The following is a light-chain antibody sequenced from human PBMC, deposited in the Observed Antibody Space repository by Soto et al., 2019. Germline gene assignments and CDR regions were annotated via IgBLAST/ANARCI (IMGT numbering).Light chain of an antibody. CDR1: ISDVSGYNF. CDR3: SSYTSINTYV. CDR2: DVS. J-gene: IGLJ1*01. Sequence: QSVLTQPASVSGSPGQSITISCTGTISDVSGYNFVSWYQQYPGEAPKLMIYDVSNRPSGVSNRFSGSKSGNTASLTISGLQAEDEADYYCSSYTSINTYVFGTGTKVTVL. V-gene: IGLV2-14*03.